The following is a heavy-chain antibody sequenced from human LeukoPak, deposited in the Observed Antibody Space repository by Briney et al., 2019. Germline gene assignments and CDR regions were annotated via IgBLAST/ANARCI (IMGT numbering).Heavy chain of an antibody. D-gene: IGHD3-16*02. CDR2: IWYDGSNK. V-gene: IGHV3-33*01. CDR3: ARESYDYVWGSYRYFDY. CDR1: GFTFSGYG. Sequence: GGSLRLSCAASGFTFSGYGMHWVRQAPGKGLEWVAVIWYDGSNKYYADSVKGRFTISRDNSKNTLYLQMNSLRAEDTAVYYCARESYDYVWGSYRYFDYWGQGTLVTVSS. J-gene: IGHJ4*02.